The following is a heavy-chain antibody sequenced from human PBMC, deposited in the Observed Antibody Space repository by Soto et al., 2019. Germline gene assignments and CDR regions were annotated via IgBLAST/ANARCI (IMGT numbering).Heavy chain of an antibody. J-gene: IGHJ5*01. V-gene: IGHV1-46*03. CDR2: INPSSGST. D-gene: IGHD6-19*01. Sequence: QVQLVQSGAEVKKPGASVKVSCKASGYTFTTYYIHWVRQAPGQGLEWMGIINPSSGSTSSAQKSRGRVAMTRDTSTNTVSVELSSLRSDDTAVYYCSRAPFASGSGWYDSWGQGTLVTVSS. CDR1: GYTFTTYY. CDR3: SRAPFASGSGWYDS.